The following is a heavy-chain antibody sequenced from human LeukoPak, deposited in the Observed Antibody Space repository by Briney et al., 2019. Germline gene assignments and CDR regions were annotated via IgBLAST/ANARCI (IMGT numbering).Heavy chain of an antibody. D-gene: IGHD3-10*01. CDR1: GFTFSNAW. V-gene: IGHV3-11*01. Sequence: PGGSLRLSCAASGFTFSNAWVSWVRQAPGKGPEWVSYISSSGSTIYYADSVKGRFTISRDNAKNSLYLQMNSLRAEDTAVYYCARATEASGSYPFDAFDIWGQGTMVTVSS. CDR3: ARATEASGSYPFDAFDI. CDR2: ISSSGSTI. J-gene: IGHJ3*02.